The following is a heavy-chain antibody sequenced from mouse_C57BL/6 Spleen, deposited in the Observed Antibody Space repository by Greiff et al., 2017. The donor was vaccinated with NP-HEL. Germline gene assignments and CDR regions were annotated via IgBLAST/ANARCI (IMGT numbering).Heavy chain of an antibody. CDR2: ISSGSSTI. J-gene: IGHJ1*03. V-gene: IGHV5-17*01. CDR3: ATYYGSSYGWYFDV. D-gene: IGHD1-1*01. Sequence: EVQGVESGGGLVKPGGSLKLSCAASGFTFSDYGMHWVRQAPEKGLEWVAYISSGSSTIYYADTVKGRFTISRDNAKNTLFLQMTSLRSEDTAMYYCATYYGSSYGWYFDVWGTGTTVTVSS. CDR1: GFTFSDYG.